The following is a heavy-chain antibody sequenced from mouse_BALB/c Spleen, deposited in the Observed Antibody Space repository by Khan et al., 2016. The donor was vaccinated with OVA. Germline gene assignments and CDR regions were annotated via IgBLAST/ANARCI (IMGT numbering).Heavy chain of an antibody. CDR1: GFTFSTYA. Sequence: EVELVDSGGDLVKPGGSLKLSCAASGFTFSTYAMSWVRQTPDKRLEWVATINTGGDYIYYPDSVKGRFTISRDNAKNTLYLQMSSLRSEDTAMYYFARHNYGPFAYWGQGTLVTVSA. J-gene: IGHJ3*01. CDR3: ARHNYGPFAY. V-gene: IGHV5-6*01. CDR2: INTGGDYI. D-gene: IGHD1-1*01.